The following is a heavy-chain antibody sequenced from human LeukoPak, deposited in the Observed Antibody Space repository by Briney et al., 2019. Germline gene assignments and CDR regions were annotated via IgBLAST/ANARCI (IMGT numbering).Heavy chain of an antibody. CDR3: ASPLPRYYYDSSGFLA. CDR1: GGSISSSNW. Sequence: SETLSLTCAVSGGSISSSNWWSWVRQPPGKGLEWIGEIYHSGSTNYNPSLKSRVTISVDKSKNQFSLKLSSVTAADTAVYYCASPLPRYYYDSSGFLAWGQGTLVTVSS. CDR2: IYHSGST. J-gene: IGHJ5*02. V-gene: IGHV4-4*02. D-gene: IGHD3-22*01.